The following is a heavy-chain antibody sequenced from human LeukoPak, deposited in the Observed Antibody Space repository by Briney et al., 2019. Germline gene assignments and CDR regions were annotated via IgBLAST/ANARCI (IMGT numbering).Heavy chain of an antibody. CDR3: ARVGDWNDLVY. J-gene: IGHJ4*02. D-gene: IGHD1-1*01. V-gene: IGHV4-31*03. CDR1: GGSISSGGYY. Sequence: PSETLSLTCTVSGGSISSGGYYWSWIRQHPGKGLEWIGYTYDSGRTYSNAFLKSRVTISVDTSKNQFSLKLSSVTAADTAVYYCARVGDWNDLVYWGQGTLVTVSS. CDR2: TYDSGRT.